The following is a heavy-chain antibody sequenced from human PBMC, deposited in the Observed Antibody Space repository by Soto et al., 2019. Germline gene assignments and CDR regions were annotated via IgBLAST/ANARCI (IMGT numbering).Heavy chain of an antibody. CDR1: GFTFCRYA. Sequence: GGSPRLSRSAPGFTFCRYAMSWGRPAPGKGLEWVSAISGSGGSTYYADSVKGRFTISRDNSKNTLYLQMNSLRAEDTAVYYCAKGYFENWFDPWGQGTLVTVPS. CDR3: AKGYFENWFDP. V-gene: IGHV3-23*01. J-gene: IGHJ5*02. CDR2: ISGSGGST. D-gene: IGHD5-18*01.